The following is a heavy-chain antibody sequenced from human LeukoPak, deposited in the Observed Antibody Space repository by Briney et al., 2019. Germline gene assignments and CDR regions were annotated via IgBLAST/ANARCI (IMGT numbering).Heavy chain of an antibody. CDR3: AKDCDFVGAFDI. CDR2: ISGSGGST. J-gene: IGHJ3*02. Sequence: GGSLRLSCAASGFTFSSYAMSWVRQAPGKGLEWVSAISGSGGSTYYADSVKGWFTISRDNSKNTLYLQMNSLRAEDTAVYYCAKDCDFVGAFDIWGQGTMVTVSS. V-gene: IGHV3-23*01. D-gene: IGHD3-3*01. CDR1: GFTFSSYA.